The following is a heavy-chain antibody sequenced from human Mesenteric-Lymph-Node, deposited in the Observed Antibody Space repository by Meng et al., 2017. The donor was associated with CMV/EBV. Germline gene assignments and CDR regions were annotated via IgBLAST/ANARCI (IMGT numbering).Heavy chain of an antibody. J-gene: IGHJ1*01. CDR3: AKNAGVNYDFWSGLRFQH. V-gene: IGHV3-NL1*01. CDR2: IYRDGSST. D-gene: IGHD3-3*01. Sequence: GESLKISCAASGFSFRTYGMHWVRQAPGKGLEWVSVIYRDGSSTYYADSVKGHFTISRDNSKNTLYLQMNSLRAEDTAVYYCAKNAGVNYDFWSGLRFQHWGQGTLVTVSS. CDR1: GFSFRTYG.